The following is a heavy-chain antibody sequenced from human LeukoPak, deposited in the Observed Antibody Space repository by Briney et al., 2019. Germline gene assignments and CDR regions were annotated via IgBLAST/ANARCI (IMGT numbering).Heavy chain of an antibody. CDR3: AREGKYSGNDVDY. V-gene: IGHV3-48*01. J-gene: IGHJ4*02. CDR1: GFTFSSYS. D-gene: IGHD5-12*01. Sequence: GGSLRLSCAASGFTFSSYSMNWVRQAPGKGLEWVSYVSSSSSTIYYADSVKGRFTISRDNSKNTLYLQMNSLRAEDTAVYYCAREGKYSGNDVDYWGQGTLVTVSS. CDR2: VSSSSSTI.